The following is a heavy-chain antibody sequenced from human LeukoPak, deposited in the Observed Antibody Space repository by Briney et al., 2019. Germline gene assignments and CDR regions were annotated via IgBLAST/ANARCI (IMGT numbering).Heavy chain of an antibody. CDR2: IYYSGST. D-gene: IGHD6-19*01. Sequence: SETLSLTCTVSGGSISSSSYYWGWIRQPPGKGLEWIGSIYYSGSTYYNPSLKSPVTISVDTSKNQFSLKLSSVTASDTAVYYCARQGSGWYSDYWGQGTLVTVSS. CDR1: GGSISSSSYY. CDR3: ARQGSGWYSDY. V-gene: IGHV4-39*01. J-gene: IGHJ4*02.